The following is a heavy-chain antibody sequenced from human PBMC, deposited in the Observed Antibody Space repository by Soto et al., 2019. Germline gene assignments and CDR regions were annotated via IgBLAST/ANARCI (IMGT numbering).Heavy chain of an antibody. CDR2: ISGSGGST. D-gene: IGHD1-26*01. Sequence: EVQLLESGGGLVQPGGSLRLSCAASGFTFSSYAMSWVRQAPGKGLEWVSAISGSGGSTYYADSVKGRFTISRDNSXNTLYLQMNSLRAEDTAVYYCAKIVGAASHPAVIDYWGQGTLVTVSS. CDR3: AKIVGAASHPAVIDY. V-gene: IGHV3-23*01. CDR1: GFTFSSYA. J-gene: IGHJ4*02.